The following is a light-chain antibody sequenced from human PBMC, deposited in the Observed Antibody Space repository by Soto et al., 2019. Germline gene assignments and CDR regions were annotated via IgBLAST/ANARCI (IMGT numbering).Light chain of an antibody. J-gene: IGLJ3*02. CDR2: EVT. V-gene: IGLV2-14*01. CDR3: CSYTTSSALVL. Sequence: QPVLTQPASVSGSPGQSITISCTGATSDIGYYNYVSWYQQHPDKAPKLLIYEVTNRPSGVSNRFSGSKSGNTASLTISGLQAEDEADYYCCSYTTSSALVLFGGGTKVTVL. CDR1: TSDIGYYNY.